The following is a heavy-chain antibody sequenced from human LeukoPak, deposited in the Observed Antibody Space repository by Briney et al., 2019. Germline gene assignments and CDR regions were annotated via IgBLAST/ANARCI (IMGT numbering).Heavy chain of an antibody. J-gene: IGHJ4*02. D-gene: IGHD5-24*01. V-gene: IGHV4-59*02. CDR1: GASVSSSH. CDR3: SEGYFEPFDH. CDR2: LSYTGKT. Sequence: SETLSLTCLVSGASVSSSHRTWIRQLPGKGLEWIGCLSYTGKTDYNPSLTSRVTISLDTSKNQVSLKLKSLTAADTAVYYCSEGYFEPFDHWGQGISVTVSS.